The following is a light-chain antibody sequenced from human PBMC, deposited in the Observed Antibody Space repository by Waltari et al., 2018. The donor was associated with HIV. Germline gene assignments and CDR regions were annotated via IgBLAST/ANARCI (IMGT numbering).Light chain of an antibody. CDR3: QQFYYWPRT. J-gene: IGKJ1*01. CDR1: ESVGSF. CDR2: AVS. V-gene: IGKV3-15*01. Sequence: EIVLTQSPVALSVSPGDRVTLSCRASESVGSFFAWYQPSPGQCPTGLMHAVSTRASGVSARCSGSGSGTEVNLTITSLQSDDSAIYFCQQFYYWPRTFGQGTKVEVK.